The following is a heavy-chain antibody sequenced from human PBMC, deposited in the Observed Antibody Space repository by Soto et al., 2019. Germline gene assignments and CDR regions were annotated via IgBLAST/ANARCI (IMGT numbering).Heavy chain of an antibody. CDR2: IHYSGTT. Sequence: VQLQESGPGLVKPSETLSLTCTVSGTSISSYYWSWIRQPPGKGLEWIANIHYSGTTNYNPSLASRVTLSVDTSKNQFSLKMTSVTAADRAMYFCARYSSYAIDYWGRGTLVTVSS. CDR1: GTSISSYY. D-gene: IGHD2-8*01. J-gene: IGHJ4*02. CDR3: ARYSSYAIDY. V-gene: IGHV4-59*01.